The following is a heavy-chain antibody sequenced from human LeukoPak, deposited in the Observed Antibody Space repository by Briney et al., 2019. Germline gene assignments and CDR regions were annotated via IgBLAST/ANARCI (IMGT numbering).Heavy chain of an antibody. J-gene: IGHJ4*02. Sequence: GGSLRLSCAASGFTFSSYGIHWVRQAPGKGLEGVAVISYDGSNKYYADSVKGRFTISRDNSKNTLYLQMNSLRTEDTAVYYCARGYDFWSGYCIYYWGQGTLVTVSS. CDR2: ISYDGSNK. V-gene: IGHV3-30*03. D-gene: IGHD3-3*01. CDR3: ARGYDFWSGYCIYY. CDR1: GFTFSSYG.